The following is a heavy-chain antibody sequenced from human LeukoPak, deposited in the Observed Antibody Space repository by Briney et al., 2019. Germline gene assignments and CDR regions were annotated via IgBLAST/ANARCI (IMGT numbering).Heavy chain of an antibody. Sequence: SETLSLTCTVSGGSISSYYWSWIRQPAGKGLEWFGRIYTSGSTNYNPSLMSRVTMSVDTSKNQFSLKLSSVTAADTAVYYCARVSGSYRDFDYWGQGTLVTVSS. CDR2: IYTSGST. J-gene: IGHJ4*02. V-gene: IGHV4-4*07. CDR1: GGSISSYY. CDR3: ARVSGSYRDFDY. D-gene: IGHD1-26*01.